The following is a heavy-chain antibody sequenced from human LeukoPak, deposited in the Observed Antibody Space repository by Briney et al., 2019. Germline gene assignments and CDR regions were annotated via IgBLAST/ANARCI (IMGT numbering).Heavy chain of an antibody. J-gene: IGHJ4*02. CDR2: ISDDGSNQ. Sequence: GGSLRLSCAASGYTFSVYAMHGVRQAPGKGLEWVAVISDDGSNQHYADSVKGRFTISRDHSKNTLYLQMSGLRAEDTAVYYCARDRHSGSFYGYFDYWGQGTLVTVSS. CDR3: ARDRHSGSFYGYFDY. D-gene: IGHD1-26*01. CDR1: GYTFSVYA. V-gene: IGHV3-30-3*01.